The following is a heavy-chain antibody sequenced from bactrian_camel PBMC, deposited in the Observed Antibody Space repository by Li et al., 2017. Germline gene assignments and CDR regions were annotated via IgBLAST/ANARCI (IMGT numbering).Heavy chain of an antibody. Sequence: HVQLVESGGGSVQAGGSLTLSCEAVWYRAKAFCMGWSRQAPGKEREGVAAINDVGITRYADSVRGRFTIAKANAKDTLYLQMDSLKPEDSAMYYCAADQYAFGLGNAYRYWGQGTQVTVS. CDR3: AADQYAFGLGNAYRY. V-gene: IGHV3S53*01. CDR2: INDVGIT. CDR1: WYRAKAFC. J-gene: IGHJ4*01. D-gene: IGHD3*01.